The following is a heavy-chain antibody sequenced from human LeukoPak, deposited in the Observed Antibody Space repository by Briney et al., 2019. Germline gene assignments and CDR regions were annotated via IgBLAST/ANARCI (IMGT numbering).Heavy chain of an antibody. CDR1: GGTFSSYA. D-gene: IGHD6-13*01. V-gene: IGHV1-69*04. J-gene: IGHJ4*02. CDR3: ARGSIAAAGETIDY. Sequence: SVKVSCKASGGTFSSYAISWVRQAPGQGLEWMGRIIPIFGIANYAQKFQGRVTITAGKSTSTAYMELSSLRSEDTAVYYCARGSIAAAGETIDYWGQGTLVTVSS. CDR2: IIPIFGIA.